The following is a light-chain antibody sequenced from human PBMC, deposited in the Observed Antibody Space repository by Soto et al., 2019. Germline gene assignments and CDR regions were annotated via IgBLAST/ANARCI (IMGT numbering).Light chain of an antibody. Sequence: DIQMTQSPSTLAASVGDRVTITCRASQSISSWLAWYQQKPGKAPKLLIYDASSLESGVPSRFSGSGSGTEFILTISSLQPDYFATYYCQQYNSFWTFGQGTKVEVK. V-gene: IGKV1-5*01. CDR1: QSISSW. CDR2: DAS. J-gene: IGKJ1*01. CDR3: QQYNSFWT.